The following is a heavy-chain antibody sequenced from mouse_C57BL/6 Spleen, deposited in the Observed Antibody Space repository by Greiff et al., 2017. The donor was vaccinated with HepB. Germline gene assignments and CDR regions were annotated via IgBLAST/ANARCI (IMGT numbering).Heavy chain of an antibody. CDR2: IDPSDSYT. CDR3: ARSQTSYAMDY. V-gene: IGHV1-50*01. J-gene: IGHJ4*01. CDR1: GYTFTSYW. Sequence: VQLQQPGAELVKPGASVKLSCKASGYTFTSYWMQWVKQRPGQGLEWIGEIDPSDSYTTYNQKFKGKATLTVDTSSSTAYMQLSSLTSEDSAVYYCARSQTSYAMDYWGQGTSVTVSS.